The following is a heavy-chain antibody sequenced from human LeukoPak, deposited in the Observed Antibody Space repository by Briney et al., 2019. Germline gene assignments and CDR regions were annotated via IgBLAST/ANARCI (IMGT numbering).Heavy chain of an antibody. CDR1: GFTFSSYS. J-gene: IGHJ4*02. D-gene: IGHD6-13*01. V-gene: IGHV3-21*01. CDR2: ISSSSSYI. CDR3: ARDRYSSSSSLDY. Sequence: GGSLRLSCAASGFTFSSYSMNWVRQAPGKGLEWVSSISSSSSYIYYADSVKGRFTISRDNAKNSLYLQMNSLRAEDTAVYYCARDRYSSSSSLDYWGQGTLVTVSS.